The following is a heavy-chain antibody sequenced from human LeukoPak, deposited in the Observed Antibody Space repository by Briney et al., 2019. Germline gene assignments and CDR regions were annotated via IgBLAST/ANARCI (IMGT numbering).Heavy chain of an antibody. J-gene: IGHJ4*02. CDR2: ISGSGGST. V-gene: IGHV3-23*01. CDR1: GFTVSSYA. CDR3: AKYIAVAGRKLDY. D-gene: IGHD6-19*01. Sequence: GGCLRLSCAASGFTVSSYAMSWVRQAPGKGLGWVSAISGSGGSTYYADSVKGRFTISRDNSKNTLYLQMNSLRAEDTAVYYCAKYIAVAGRKLDYWGQGTLVTVSS.